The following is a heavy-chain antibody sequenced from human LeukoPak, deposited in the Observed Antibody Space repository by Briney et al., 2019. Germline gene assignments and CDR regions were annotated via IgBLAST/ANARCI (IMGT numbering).Heavy chain of an antibody. D-gene: IGHD3-22*01. CDR2: ISGSGGST. CDR3: ARDLSSGYYGDY. J-gene: IGHJ4*02. Sequence: GGSLRLSCAASGFTFSSYAMSWVRQAPGKGLEWVSAISGSGGSTYYADSVKGRFTISRDNSKNTLYLQMNSLGAEETAVYYCARDLSSGYYGDYWGQGTLVTVSS. CDR1: GFTFSSYA. V-gene: IGHV3-23*01.